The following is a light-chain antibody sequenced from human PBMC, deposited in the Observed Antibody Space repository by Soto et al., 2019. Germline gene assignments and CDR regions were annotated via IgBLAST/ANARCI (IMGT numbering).Light chain of an antibody. V-gene: IGLV2-14*01. CDR2: DVS. J-gene: IGLJ3*02. CDR1: SSDIGDYNY. Sequence: QSALTQPASVSGSPGQSITISCTGTSSDIGDYNYVSWYQQYPGKVPKLVIYDVSHRPSGVSNRFSGSKSGNTASLTISGLQDEDEADYYCSSSTTTTSLVVFGGGTKVTVL. CDR3: SSSTTTTSLVV.